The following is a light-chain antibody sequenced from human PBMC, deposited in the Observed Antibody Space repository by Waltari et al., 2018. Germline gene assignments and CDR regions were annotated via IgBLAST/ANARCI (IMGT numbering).Light chain of an antibody. CDR2: GAS. Sequence: IMVTQSPGTLSLSPRARATLSCRATQSISRYLAWYQQKPGQAPRLLIYGASTRATGIPDRFSGSGSGTDFSLTISGLEPEDSAVYYCQHHFRLPATFGQGTKVEIK. V-gene: IGKV3-20*01. CDR3: QHHFRLPAT. CDR1: QSISRY. J-gene: IGKJ1*01.